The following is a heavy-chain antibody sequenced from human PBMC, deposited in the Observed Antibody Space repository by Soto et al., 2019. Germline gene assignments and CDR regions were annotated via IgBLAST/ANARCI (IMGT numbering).Heavy chain of an antibody. Sequence: PGGSLRLSCAASGLTFRMYAMSWVRQAPGKGLEWLSGISGSGDTTYDAGSVKGRFTISRDNSKNTLYLQMNSLRAEDTAIYYCATGFKAYYGFNHFDYWGQGALVTVSS. V-gene: IGHV3-23*01. D-gene: IGHD3-3*01. J-gene: IGHJ4*02. CDR1: GLTFRMYA. CDR2: ISGSGDTT. CDR3: ATGFKAYYGFNHFDY.